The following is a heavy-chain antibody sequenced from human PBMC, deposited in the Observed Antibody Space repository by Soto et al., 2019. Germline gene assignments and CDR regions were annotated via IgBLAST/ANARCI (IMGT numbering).Heavy chain of an antibody. V-gene: IGHV4-59*07. CDR3: ARRYPFYDILTGSKLFAFDT. Sequence: SDTLFLRCTVPGASIPSSYWNWIRGATGEGLEWIGYIYYSGSTNFSPSLKSRVTISIDTSKEQFSLKLSSVTAADTAVYYCARRYPFYDILTGSKLFAFDTWGQGTLVT. CDR2: IYYSGST. CDR1: GASIPSSY. J-gene: IGHJ3*02. D-gene: IGHD3-9*01.